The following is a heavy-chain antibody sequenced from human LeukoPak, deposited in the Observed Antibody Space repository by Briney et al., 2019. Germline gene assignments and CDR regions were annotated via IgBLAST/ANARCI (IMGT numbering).Heavy chain of an antibody. CDR3: ASSGQVFWSGYYAFDY. J-gene: IGHJ4*02. Sequence: GGSLRLSCAASGFTVSSNYMSWVRQAPGKGLEWVSVIYSGGSTYYADSVKGRFTISRDNSKNTLYLQMNSLRAEDTAVYYCASSGQVFWSGYYAFDYWGQGTLVTVSS. CDR2: IYSGGST. V-gene: IGHV3-53*01. D-gene: IGHD3-3*01. CDR1: GFTVSSNY.